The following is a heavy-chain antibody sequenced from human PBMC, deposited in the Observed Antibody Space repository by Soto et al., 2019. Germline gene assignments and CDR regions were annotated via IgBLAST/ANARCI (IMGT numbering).Heavy chain of an antibody. V-gene: IGHV1-69*13. CDR3: ARDSDRESEDSHGGYYYYYGMDV. J-gene: IGHJ6*02. CDR1: GGTFSSYA. CDR2: IIPIFGTA. D-gene: IGHD2-15*01. Sequence: GASVKVCCKASGGTFSSYAISWVRQAPGQGLEWMGGIIPIFGTANYAQKFQGRVTITADESTSTAYMEPSSLRSEDTAVYYCARDSDRESEDSHGGYYYYYGMDVWGQGTTVTVSS.